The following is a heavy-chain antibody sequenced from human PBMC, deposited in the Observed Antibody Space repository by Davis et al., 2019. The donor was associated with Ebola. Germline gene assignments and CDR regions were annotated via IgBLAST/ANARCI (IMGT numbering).Heavy chain of an antibody. CDR3: ARGRGRFGELIKNWFDP. V-gene: IGHV1-8*02. D-gene: IGHD3-10*01. Sequence: ASAKVSCNASAYTFTSYGINWVRQATGQGLEWVGWMNPKSGNTGYAEKFQGRVTMTRNTSISTAYMELSSLRSEDTAVYYCARGRGRFGELIKNWFDPWGQGTLVTVSS. J-gene: IGHJ5*02. CDR1: AYTFTSYG. CDR2: MNPKSGNT.